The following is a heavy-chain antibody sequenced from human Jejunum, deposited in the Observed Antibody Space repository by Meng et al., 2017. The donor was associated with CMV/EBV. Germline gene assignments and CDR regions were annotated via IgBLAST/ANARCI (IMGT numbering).Heavy chain of an antibody. J-gene: IGHJ5*02. V-gene: IGHV7-4-1*02. CDR1: GYTFSTYT. Sequence: HVQLVQSGSKLKKPGASFKVSCKASGYTFSTYTINWVRQAHGRGLEWMGWISTNTGTPTCTQGFTGRFVFSLDTSVSTAYLQISSLKAEDTAVYYCARGGNFDPWGQGTLVTVSS. D-gene: IGHD2/OR15-2a*01. CDR2: ISTNTGTP. CDR3: ARGGNFDP.